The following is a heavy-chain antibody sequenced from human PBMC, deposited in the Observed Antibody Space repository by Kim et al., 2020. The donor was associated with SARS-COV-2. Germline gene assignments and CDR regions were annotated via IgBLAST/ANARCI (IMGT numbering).Heavy chain of an antibody. CDR3: AKDLVDQQLNPYYFDY. D-gene: IGHD2-2*01. Sequence: GGSLRLSCAASGFTFSSYAMTWVRQAPGKGPEWVSGISGSGGNTYYADSVKGRFTISRDNSKNTLFLQMNSLRAEDTAVYYCAKDLVDQQLNPYYFDYWGQGTLVTVSS. V-gene: IGHV3-23*01. J-gene: IGHJ4*02. CDR2: ISGSGGNT. CDR1: GFTFSSYA.